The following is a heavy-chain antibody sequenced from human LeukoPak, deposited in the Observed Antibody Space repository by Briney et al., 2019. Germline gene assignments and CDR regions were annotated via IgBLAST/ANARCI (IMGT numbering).Heavy chain of an antibody. CDR3: ARELEYFQH. CDR2: IYYSGST. J-gene: IGHJ1*01. Sequence: PSETLSLTCAVSGGSISSNSYYWGWIRQPPGKGLEWIGSIYYSGSTYYNPSLKSRVTISVDTSKNQFSLKLSSVTAADTAVYYCARELEYFQHWGQGTLVTVSS. V-gene: IGHV4-39*07. CDR1: GGSISSNSYY.